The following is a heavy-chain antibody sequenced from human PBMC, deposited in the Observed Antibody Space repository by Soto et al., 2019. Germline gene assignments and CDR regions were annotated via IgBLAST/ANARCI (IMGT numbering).Heavy chain of an antibody. D-gene: IGHD4-4*01. Sequence: GGSLRLSCAASGFTFSTYPISWVRQAPGKGLEWVSGISVSGISTYYTDSVKGRFTISRDNSKNTVFLQMNSLRDEDTAVYYCVKPPVITASYYYYDMDVWGQGTTVTVSS. CDR1: GFTFSTYP. CDR3: VKPPVITASYYYYDMDV. V-gene: IGHV3-23*01. CDR2: ISVSGIST. J-gene: IGHJ6*02.